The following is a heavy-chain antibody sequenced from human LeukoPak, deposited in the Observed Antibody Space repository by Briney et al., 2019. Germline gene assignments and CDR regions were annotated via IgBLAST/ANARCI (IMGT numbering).Heavy chain of an antibody. CDR2: IIPIFGTA. V-gene: IGHV1-69*05. D-gene: IGHD7-27*01. J-gene: IGHJ4*02. CDR3: ARDLPPGALDY. Sequence: SVKVSCKASGYTFTSYDINWVRQAPGQGLEWMGGIIPIFGTANYAQKFQGRVTITTDESTSTAYMELSSLRSEDTAVYYCARDLPPGALDYWGQGTLVTVSS. CDR1: GYTFTSYD.